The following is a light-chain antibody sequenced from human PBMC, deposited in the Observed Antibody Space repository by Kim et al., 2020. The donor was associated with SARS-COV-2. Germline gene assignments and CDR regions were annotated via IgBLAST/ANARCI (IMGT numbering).Light chain of an antibody. J-gene: IGKJ2*02. V-gene: IGKV1-17*01. CDR2: GTH. CDR1: QRIPVY. CDR3: LQHRTYPGT. Sequence: SACVRDRVTINCRARQRIPVYLSWSEQTPGNAPTPLLCGTHFLQSGLPSRFSRSGFGTEFTLTLTSLQSEDFATYFCLQHRTYPGTFGQETKLEIK.